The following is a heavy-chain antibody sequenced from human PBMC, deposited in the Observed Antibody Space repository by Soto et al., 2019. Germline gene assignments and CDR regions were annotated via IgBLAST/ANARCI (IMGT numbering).Heavy chain of an antibody. D-gene: IGHD3-3*01. CDR2: ISYDGSNK. J-gene: IGHJ4*02. CDR3: ARAWNGYYTFDY. Sequence: GGSLRLSCAASGFTFSSYAMHWVRQAPGKGLEWVAVISYDGSNKYYADSVKGRFTISRDNSKNTLYLQMNSLRAEDTAVYYCARAWNGYYTFDYWGQGTLVTVSS. V-gene: IGHV3-30-3*01. CDR1: GFTFSSYA.